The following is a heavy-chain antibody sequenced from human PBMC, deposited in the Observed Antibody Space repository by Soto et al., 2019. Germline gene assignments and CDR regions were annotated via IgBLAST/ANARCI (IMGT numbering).Heavy chain of an antibody. J-gene: IGHJ6*02. V-gene: IGHV3-30*18. CDR2: ISYDGSNK. CDR1: GFTFSSYG. Sequence: GGSLRLSCAASGFTFSSYGMHWVRQAPGKGLEWVAVISYDGSNKYYADSVKGRFTISRDNSKNTLYLQMNSLRAEDTAVYYCAKEELRGTSKFLYYYYGMDVWGQGTTVTVSS. CDR3: AKEELRGTSKFLYYYYGMDV. D-gene: IGHD2-2*01.